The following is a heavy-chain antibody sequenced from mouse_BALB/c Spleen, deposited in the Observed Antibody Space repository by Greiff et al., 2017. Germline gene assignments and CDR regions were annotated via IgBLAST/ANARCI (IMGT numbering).Heavy chain of an antibody. Sequence: EVQRVESGGGLVKPGGSLKLSCAASGFTFSSYAMSWVRQSPEKRLEWVAEISSGGSYTYYPDTVTGRFTISRDNAKNTLYLEMSSLRSEDTAMYYCARDRANYGNYYAMDYWGQGTSVTVSS. V-gene: IGHV5-9-4*01. D-gene: IGHD1-1*02. CDR2: ISSGGSYT. CDR1: GFTFSSYA. CDR3: ARDRANYGNYYAMDY. J-gene: IGHJ4*01.